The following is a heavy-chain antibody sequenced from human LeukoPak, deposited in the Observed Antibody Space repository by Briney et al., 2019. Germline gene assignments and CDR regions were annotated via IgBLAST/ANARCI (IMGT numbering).Heavy chain of an antibody. Sequence: PSETLSLTCTVSDGSISSYYWSWIRQPPGKGLEWIGYIYYSGSTNYNPSLKSRVTISVDTSKNQFSLKLSSVTAADTAVYYCARYGSGSNDAFDIWGQGTMVTVSS. CDR2: IYYSGST. J-gene: IGHJ3*02. CDR3: ARYGSGSNDAFDI. V-gene: IGHV4-59*01. D-gene: IGHD3-10*01. CDR1: DGSISSYY.